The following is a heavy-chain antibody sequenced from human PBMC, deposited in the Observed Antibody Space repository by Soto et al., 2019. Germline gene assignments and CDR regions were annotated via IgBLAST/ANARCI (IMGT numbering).Heavy chain of an antibody. D-gene: IGHD2-8*01. CDR1: GYTFTGYY. J-gene: IGHJ3*02. CDR2: INPNSGGT. CDR3: ARDQIAGMGSDAFDI. V-gene: IGHV1-2*04. Sequence: ASVKVSCKASGYTFTGYYMHWVRQAPGQGLEWMGWINPNSGGTNYAQKFQGWVTMTRDTSISTAYMELSRLRSDDTAVDYCARDQIAGMGSDAFDIWGQGTMVTVSS.